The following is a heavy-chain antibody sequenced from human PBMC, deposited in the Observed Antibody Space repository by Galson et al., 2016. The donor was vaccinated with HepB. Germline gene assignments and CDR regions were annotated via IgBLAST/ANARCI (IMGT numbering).Heavy chain of an antibody. CDR3: VRSNFADY. CDR2: ISGSGDNT. CDR1: GFTFRDYA. J-gene: IGHJ4*02. V-gene: IGHV3-23*01. Sequence: SLRLSCAASGFTFRDYAMHWVRQAPGTGLQWVSTISGSGDNTYYGDSVKGRFAVSRDNSKNTLSLHISSLGAEDTAGYYCVRSNFADYWGQGVLVTVTS. D-gene: IGHD4-11*01.